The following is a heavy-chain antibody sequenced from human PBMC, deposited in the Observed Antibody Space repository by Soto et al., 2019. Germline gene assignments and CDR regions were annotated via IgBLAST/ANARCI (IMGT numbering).Heavy chain of an antibody. Sequence: RGESLEISCKGSGYIFTNYWICWVRQMPGRGLEWMGIIHPDDSDTKYNPSFQGQVTFSADKSITTAYLHWSSLKASDTAIYYCARSPVVAAIDYYGMDVWGQGTTVTVSS. CDR3: ARSPVVAAIDYYGMDV. CDR2: IHPDDSDT. J-gene: IGHJ6*02. D-gene: IGHD2-15*01. CDR1: GYIFTNYW. V-gene: IGHV5-51*01.